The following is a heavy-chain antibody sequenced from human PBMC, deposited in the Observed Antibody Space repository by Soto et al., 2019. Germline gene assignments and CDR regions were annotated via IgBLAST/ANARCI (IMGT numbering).Heavy chain of an antibody. V-gene: IGHV1-69*08. Sequence: QVQLVQSGAEVKKPGSSVKVSCKASGGTFSSYTISWVRQAPGQGLEWMGRIIPILGIANYAQKFQGRVTITADKSASTAYMELSSLRSEDTAVYYCARDRKVRGVMVYYYGMDVWGQGTTVTVSS. D-gene: IGHD3-10*01. CDR1: GGTFSSYT. CDR3: ARDRKVRGVMVYYYGMDV. J-gene: IGHJ6*02. CDR2: IIPILGIA.